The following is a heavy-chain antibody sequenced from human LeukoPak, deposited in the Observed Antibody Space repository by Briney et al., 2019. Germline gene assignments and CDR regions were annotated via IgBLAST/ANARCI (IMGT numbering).Heavy chain of an antibody. CDR3: VRDRGSYRPIDY. D-gene: IGHD1-26*01. V-gene: IGHV3-9*01. CDR2: ISWNSGSI. CDR1: GFTFDDYA. J-gene: IGHJ4*02. Sequence: GGSLRLSCAASGFTFDDYAMHWVRQAPGKGLEWVSGISWNSGSIGYADSVKGRFTISRDNAKNSLYLQMNSLRAEDTALYYCVRDRGSYRPIDYWGQGTLVTVSS.